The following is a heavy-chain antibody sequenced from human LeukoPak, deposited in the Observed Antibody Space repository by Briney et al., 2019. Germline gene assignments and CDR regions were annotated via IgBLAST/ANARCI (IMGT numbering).Heavy chain of an antibody. CDR2: INPSGGST. CDR3: ARSYYYDSSGYYPPFFDY. J-gene: IGHJ4*02. CDR1: GYTFTNYY. D-gene: IGHD3-22*01. V-gene: IGHV1-46*01. Sequence: GASVKVSCKASGYTFTNYYMHWVRQAPGQGLEWMGIINPSGGSTNYAQKFQGRVTMTRDTSTSTVYMELSSLRSEDTAAYYCARSYYYDSSGYYPPFFDYWGQGTLVTVS.